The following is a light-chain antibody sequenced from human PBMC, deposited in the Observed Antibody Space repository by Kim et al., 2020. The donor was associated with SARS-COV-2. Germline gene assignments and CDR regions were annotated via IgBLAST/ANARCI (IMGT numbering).Light chain of an antibody. CDR2: GAA. J-gene: IGKJ4*01. V-gene: IGKV1-39*01. CDR3: QHSYTTPPT. Sequence: ASVGDRVTIPCRASQGISYYLNWYQQTPGKAPKLLISGAASLLSGVPSRFSGSGSGTDFTLTISSLQPEDSATYYCQHSYTTPPTFGGGTKVDIK. CDR1: QGISYY.